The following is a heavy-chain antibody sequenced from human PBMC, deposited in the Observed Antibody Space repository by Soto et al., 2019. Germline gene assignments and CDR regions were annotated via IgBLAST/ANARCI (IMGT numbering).Heavy chain of an antibody. CDR2: INAGNGNT. V-gene: IGHV1-3*01. J-gene: IGHJ6*02. CDR1: GYTFTSYA. D-gene: IGHD6-6*01. Sequence: GASVKVSCKASGYTFTSYAMHWVRQAPGQRLEWMGWINAGNGNTKYSQKFQGRITITRGTSASTAYMELSSLRSEDTAVYYCARAGRVAARPRIDYYYYYGMDVWGQGTTVTVSS. CDR3: ARAGRVAARPRIDYYYYYGMDV.